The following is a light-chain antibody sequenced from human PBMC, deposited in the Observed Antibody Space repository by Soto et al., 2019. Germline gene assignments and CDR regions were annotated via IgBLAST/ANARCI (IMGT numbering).Light chain of an antibody. CDR3: QQYQNLWT. CDR2: RAS. J-gene: IGKJ1*01. V-gene: IGKV3-15*01. CDR1: QTIYSN. Sequence: IQMPQSPATMSVSPGASSSLSGRASQTIYSNVAWYQQRPGQAPRLLIYRASARATGIPARFSGSGSGTEFTLTIGSLQSEDSAVYYCQQYQNLWTFGQGTKVDIK.